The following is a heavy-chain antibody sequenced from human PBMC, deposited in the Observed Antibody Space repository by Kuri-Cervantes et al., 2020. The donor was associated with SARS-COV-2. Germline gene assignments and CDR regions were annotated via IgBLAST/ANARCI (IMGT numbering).Heavy chain of an antibody. CDR1: GFTSSSYG. CDR2: IWYDGSNK. J-gene: IGHJ5*02. V-gene: IGHV3-33*08. CDR3: ARDTKRGWFDP. Sequence: LSLTCAASGFTSSSYGMHWVRQAPGKGLEWVAVIWYDGSNKYYADSVKGRFTISRDNSKNTLYLQMNSLRAEDTAVYYCARDTKRGWFDPWGQGTLVTVSS.